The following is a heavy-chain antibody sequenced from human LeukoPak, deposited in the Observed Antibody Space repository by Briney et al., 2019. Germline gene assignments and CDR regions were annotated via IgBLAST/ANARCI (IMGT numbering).Heavy chain of an antibody. CDR1: GYTFTSYY. D-gene: IGHD6-6*01. V-gene: IGHV1-46*03. J-gene: IGHJ3*02. Sequence: ASVKVSCKASGYTFTSYYMHWVRQAPGQGLEWMGIINPSGGSTSYAQKFQGRVTMTRDTSTSTVYMGLSSLRSEDTAVYYCARVPGSIAFDIWGQGTMVTVSS. CDR3: ARVPGSIAFDI. CDR2: INPSGGST.